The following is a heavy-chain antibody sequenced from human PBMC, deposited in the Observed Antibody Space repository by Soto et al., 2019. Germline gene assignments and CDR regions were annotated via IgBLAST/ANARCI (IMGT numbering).Heavy chain of an antibody. CDR3: ASRDPGTSVDY. D-gene: IGHD1-7*01. Sequence: SETLSLTCAVYGGSFSGHYWSWIRQPPGKGLEWIGEINHSGGTNYNPSLKSRVTISLDKSENQFSLKVTSLTAADTAVYYCASRDPGTSVDYWGQGTLVTVS. V-gene: IGHV4-34*01. J-gene: IGHJ4*02. CDR2: INHSGGT. CDR1: GGSFSGHY.